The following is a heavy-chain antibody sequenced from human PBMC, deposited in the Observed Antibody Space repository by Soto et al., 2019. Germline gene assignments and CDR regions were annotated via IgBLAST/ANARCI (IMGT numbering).Heavy chain of an antibody. J-gene: IGHJ6*02. CDR3: ARDRLDVNLGLRKHYGMDV. CDR1: GDSVSSNSAA. D-gene: IGHD3-16*01. V-gene: IGHV6-1*01. CDR2: TYYRSKWYN. Sequence: LSQTLSLTCAISGDSVSSNSAAWNWIRQSPSRGLEWLGRTYYRSKWYNDYAVSVKSRITINPDTSKNQFSLQLNSVTPEDTAVYYCARDRLDVNLGLRKHYGMDVWGQGTTVTVSS.